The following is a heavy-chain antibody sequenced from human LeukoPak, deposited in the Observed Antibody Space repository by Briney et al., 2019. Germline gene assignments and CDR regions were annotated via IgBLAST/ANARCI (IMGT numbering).Heavy chain of an antibody. J-gene: IGHJ4*02. CDR1: GFTFSSYS. Sequence: GGSLRLSCAASGFTFSSYSMNWVRQAPGKGLEWVSSISSSSYIYYADSVKGRFTISRDNAKSSLYLQMNSLRAEDTAVYYCARDNVMITFGGVIAPYYFDYWGQGTLVTVSS. V-gene: IGHV3-21*01. CDR2: ISSSSYI. CDR3: ARDNVMITFGGVIAPYYFDY. D-gene: IGHD3-16*02.